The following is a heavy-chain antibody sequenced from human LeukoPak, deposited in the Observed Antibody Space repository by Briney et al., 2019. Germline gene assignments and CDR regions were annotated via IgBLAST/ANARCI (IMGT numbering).Heavy chain of an antibody. Sequence: GAAGNLCCKAAGYGFKNCGISLVRVAPGPGLEWMGLVGTYNGDRKHSQKVQGRLTLTAAASTSTAYMELRGLTSDDTAVYYCARDPSNTSGWYIWFDFWGQGTLVTVSS. V-gene: IGHV1-18*04. D-gene: IGHD6-19*01. CDR3: ARDPSNTSGWYIWFDF. CDR1: GYGFKNCG. J-gene: IGHJ5*01. CDR2: VGTYNGDR.